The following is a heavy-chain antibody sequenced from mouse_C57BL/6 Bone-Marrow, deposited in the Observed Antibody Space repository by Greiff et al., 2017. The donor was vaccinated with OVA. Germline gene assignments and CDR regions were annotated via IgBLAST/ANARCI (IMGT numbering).Heavy chain of an antibody. CDR1: GYSITSGYY. CDR2: ISYDGSN. Sequence: ESGPGLVKPSQSLSLTCSVTGYSITSGYYWNWIRQFPGNKLEWMGYISYDGSNNYNPSLKNRISITRDTSKNQFFLKLNSVTTEDTATYYCARERDYYGSSYCWYFDVWGTGTTVTVSS. V-gene: IGHV3-6*01. CDR3: ARERDYYGSSYCWYFDV. J-gene: IGHJ1*03. D-gene: IGHD1-1*01.